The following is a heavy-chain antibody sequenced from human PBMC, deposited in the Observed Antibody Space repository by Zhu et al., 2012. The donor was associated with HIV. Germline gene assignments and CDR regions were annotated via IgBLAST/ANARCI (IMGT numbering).Heavy chain of an antibody. CDR3: TTDFGLWLGPRPYGKDV. CDR2: IKSEADGGTT. J-gene: IGHJ6*02. V-gene: IGHV3-15*01. Sequence: EVQLLESGGGLKRPGGSLGLSCVGSGFTFSQAWMTWVRQAPGKGLEWVGRIKSEADGGTTEHAASVKGRFSISRDDSQNTLYLQMNSLKTEDTAVYYCTTDFGLWLGPRPYGKDVWGQGTTVTVSS. CDR1: GFTFSQAW. D-gene: IGHD3-10*01.